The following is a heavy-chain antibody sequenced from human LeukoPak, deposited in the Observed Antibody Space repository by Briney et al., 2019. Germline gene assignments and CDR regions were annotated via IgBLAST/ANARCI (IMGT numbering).Heavy chain of an antibody. D-gene: IGHD1-1*01. CDR1: GYTFTRNV. CDR2: INVGNGDT. CDR3: ARDRGGTGDFDY. Sequence: ASVKVSCKASGYTFTRNVIHWVRRAPGQSLEWMGWINVGNGDTKYSQKFQGRVNIARDTSASTAYMELSSLRSEDTAVYYCARDRGGTGDFDYWGQGTLVTVSS. V-gene: IGHV1-3*01. J-gene: IGHJ4*02.